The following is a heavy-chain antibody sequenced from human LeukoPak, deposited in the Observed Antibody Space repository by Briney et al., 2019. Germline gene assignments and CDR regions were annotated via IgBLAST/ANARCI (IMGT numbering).Heavy chain of an antibody. CDR1: GGSISSYY. CDR3: ARGRITIFGVVITTDAFDI. CDR2: IYTSGST. Sequence: SETLSLTCTVSGGSISSYYWSWIRQPAGKGLEWIGRIYTSGSTNYNPSLRSRVTMSVDTSKNQFSLKLSSVTAADTAVYYCARGRITIFGVVITTDAFDIWGQGTMVTVSS. J-gene: IGHJ3*02. D-gene: IGHD3-3*01. V-gene: IGHV4-4*07.